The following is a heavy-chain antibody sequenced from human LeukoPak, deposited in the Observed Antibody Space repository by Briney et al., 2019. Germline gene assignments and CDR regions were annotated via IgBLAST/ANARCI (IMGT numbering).Heavy chain of an antibody. D-gene: IGHD3-9*01. CDR2: ISYDGSDK. V-gene: IGHV3-30*18. CDR1: GFTFSSYG. CDR3: AKAHYDIWAIDY. J-gene: IGHJ4*02. Sequence: GGSLRLSCAASGFTFSSYGMHWVRQAPGKGLEWVAVISYDGSDKYYADSVKGRFTISRDNSKNTLNLQMNSLRAEDTAVYYCAKAHYDIWAIDYWGQGTLVTVSS.